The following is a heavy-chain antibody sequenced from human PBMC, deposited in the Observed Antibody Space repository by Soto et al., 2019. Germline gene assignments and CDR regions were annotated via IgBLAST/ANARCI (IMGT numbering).Heavy chain of an antibody. CDR2: ISAYNGNT. D-gene: IGHD3-22*01. Sequence: QVQLVQSGGEVKKPGASVKVSCKASGYTFSSYGISWVRQAPGQGLEWMGWISAYNGNTNYAQKLXGGXTMTTDTSTSTAYMELRSLRSDDTAVYYCARVFFRLFAFDIWGQGTMVTVSS. CDR1: GYTFSSYG. V-gene: IGHV1-18*01. J-gene: IGHJ3*02. CDR3: ARVFFRLFAFDI.